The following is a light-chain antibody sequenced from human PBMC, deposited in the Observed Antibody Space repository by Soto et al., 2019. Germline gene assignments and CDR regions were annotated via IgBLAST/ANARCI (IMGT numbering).Light chain of an antibody. CDR3: SSYTGSNTYV. CDR1: ISDFGDYNS. Sequence: QGVLTQPSSLSGSPGQSITFSCTGTISDFGDYNSVSWYQQHPGKAPKLMILEVSNRPSGVSNRFSGSKSGNTASLTISGLQAEDEADYYCSSYTGSNTYVYGTGTKVNVL. V-gene: IGLV2-14*01. J-gene: IGLJ1*01. CDR2: EVS.